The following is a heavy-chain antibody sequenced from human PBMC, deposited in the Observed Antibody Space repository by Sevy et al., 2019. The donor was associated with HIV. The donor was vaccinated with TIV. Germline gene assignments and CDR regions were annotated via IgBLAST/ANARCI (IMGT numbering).Heavy chain of an antibody. CDR3: ARGKSYFDKSALMVLGI. V-gene: IGHV3-74*01. Sequence: GGSLRLSCAASGLMFSNYWMHWVRQAPGTGLVWVSRINNDGSNTDYADSVKGRFTVSRDNARKPLYLQRSSLRVEETAVYYCARGKSYFDKSALMVLGIWGQGTMVTVSS. CDR2: INNDGSNT. D-gene: IGHD3-22*01. CDR1: GLMFSNYW. J-gene: IGHJ3*02.